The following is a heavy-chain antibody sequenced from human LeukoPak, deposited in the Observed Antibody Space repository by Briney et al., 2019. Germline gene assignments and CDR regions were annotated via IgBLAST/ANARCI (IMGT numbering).Heavy chain of an antibody. CDR3: ARGVAAPTLWDY. CDR2: ISGSGGST. Sequence: PGGSLRLSCAASGFIFTNHAMNWVRQAPGKGLEWVSGISGSGGSTYYAGSVKGRFTISRDNAKNSLYLQMNSLRAEDTAVYYCARGVAAPTLWDYWGQGTLVTVSS. J-gene: IGHJ4*02. V-gene: IGHV3-23*01. D-gene: IGHD2-15*01. CDR1: GFIFTNHA.